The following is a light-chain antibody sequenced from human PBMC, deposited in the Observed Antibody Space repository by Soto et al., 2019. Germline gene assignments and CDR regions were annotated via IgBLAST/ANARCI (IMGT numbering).Light chain of an antibody. CDR1: QNINAW. Sequence: DIHITQSPSSLSVSVVDRVTITCRTSQNINAWLAWYQQRPGQAPKLLIYDASSVQSGVPSRFSGSGSGTEFTLTITSLQPDDSATYYCQHCSLHSPWTFGQGTKVDIK. CDR2: DAS. V-gene: IGKV1-5*01. J-gene: IGKJ1*01. CDR3: QHCSLHSPWT.